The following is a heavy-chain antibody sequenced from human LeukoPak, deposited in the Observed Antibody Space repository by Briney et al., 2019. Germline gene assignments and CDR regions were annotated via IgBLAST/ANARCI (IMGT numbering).Heavy chain of an antibody. J-gene: IGHJ4*02. CDR1: GYTFTSYY. Sequence: ASVKVSCKASGYTFTSYYMHWVRQAPGRGLEWMGIINPSGGSTSYAQKFQGRVTMTRDTSTSTVYMEVSSLRSEDTAVYYCARDWDDGYYDSSGYYDFDYWGQGTLVTVSS. CDR2: INPSGGST. V-gene: IGHV1-46*01. CDR3: ARDWDDGYYDSSGYYDFDY. D-gene: IGHD3-22*01.